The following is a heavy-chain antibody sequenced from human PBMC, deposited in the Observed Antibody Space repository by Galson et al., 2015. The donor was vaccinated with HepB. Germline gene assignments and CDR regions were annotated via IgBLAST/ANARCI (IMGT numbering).Heavy chain of an antibody. CDR3: TTEGRAGFFLETAGGMDV. D-gene: IGHD3-3*01. CDR1: GFTFSNAW. Sequence: SLRLSCAASGFTFSNAWMSWVRQAPGKGLEWVGRIKSKTDGGTTDYAAPVKGRFTISRDDSKNTLYLQMNSLKTEDTAVYYCTTEGRAGFFLETAGGMDVWGQGTTVTVSS. CDR2: IKSKTDGGTT. V-gene: IGHV3-15*01. J-gene: IGHJ6*02.